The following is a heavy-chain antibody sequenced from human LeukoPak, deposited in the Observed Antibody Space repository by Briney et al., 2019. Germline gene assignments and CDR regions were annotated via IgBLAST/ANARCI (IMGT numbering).Heavy chain of an antibody. CDR2: IYYSGST. D-gene: IGHD4-17*01. Sequence: PSETLSLTCTVSGDSISHYYWSWIRQPPGKGLEWIGYIYYSGSTYYNPSLKSRVTISVDTSKNQFSLKLSSVTAADTAVYYCASTYGDYSYYFDYWGQGTLVTVSS. CDR1: GDSISHYY. CDR3: ASTYGDYSYYFDY. J-gene: IGHJ4*02. V-gene: IGHV4-59*12.